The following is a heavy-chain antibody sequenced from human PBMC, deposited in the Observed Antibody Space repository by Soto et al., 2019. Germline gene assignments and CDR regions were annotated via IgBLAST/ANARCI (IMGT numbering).Heavy chain of an antibody. Sequence: QLQLQESGSGLVKPSQTLSLTCAVSGGSISSGGYSWSWIRQPPGKGLEWIGYIYHIGSTYYNPSLKSRVTISVDRSKNQFSLKLSSVTAADTAVYYCARAIGWFGELLGGYYFDYWGQGTLVTVSS. D-gene: IGHD3-10*01. CDR2: IYHIGST. CDR3: ARAIGWFGELLGGYYFDY. V-gene: IGHV4-30-2*01. J-gene: IGHJ4*02. CDR1: GGSISSGGYS.